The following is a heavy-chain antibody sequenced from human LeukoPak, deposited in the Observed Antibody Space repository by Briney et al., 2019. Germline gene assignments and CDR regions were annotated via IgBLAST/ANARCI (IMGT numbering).Heavy chain of an antibody. CDR1: GGSFSSYY. CDR3: AREGDGYSNAFDI. D-gene: IGHD6-13*01. V-gene: IGHV4-59*01. J-gene: IGHJ3*02. Sequence: SETLSLTCAVYGGSFSSYYWSWIRQPPGKELEWFGYIYYSGSTNYNPSLKSRVTISVDTSKNQFSLKLSSVTAADTAAYYCAREGDGYSNAFDIWGQGTMVTVSS. CDR2: IYYSGST.